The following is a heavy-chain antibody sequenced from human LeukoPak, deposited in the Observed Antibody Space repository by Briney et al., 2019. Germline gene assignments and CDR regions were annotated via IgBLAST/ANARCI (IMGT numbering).Heavy chain of an antibody. J-gene: IGHJ5*02. CDR1: GFTLSDYD. D-gene: IGHD2-2*01. CDR2: ISTSSRYI. V-gene: IGHV3-21*01. Sequence: GGSLRLSCAASGFTLSDYDMNWVRQAPGKGLEWVSSISTSSRYIYYKDSVRGRFTISRDDAKNSLYLEMNSLRAEDTAVYYCARADCSSSTCYLRRSWFDPWGQGTLVTVSS. CDR3: ARADCSSSTCYLRRSWFDP.